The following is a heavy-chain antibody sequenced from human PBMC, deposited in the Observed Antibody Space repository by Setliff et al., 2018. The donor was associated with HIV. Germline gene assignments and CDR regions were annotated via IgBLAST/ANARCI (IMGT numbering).Heavy chain of an antibody. D-gene: IGHD2-15*01. CDR2: IRRDGNEK. V-gene: IGHV3-7*03. Sequence: GGSLRLSCATSGFIFSNYYMSWVRQAPGKGLEWVANIRRDGNEKYYVDSVKGRFTISRDNAKNSLYLQMNSLRAEDTAVYYCARDISLGILYTTPDYWGQGTLVTVSS. J-gene: IGHJ4*02. CDR3: ARDISLGILYTTPDY. CDR1: GFIFSNYY.